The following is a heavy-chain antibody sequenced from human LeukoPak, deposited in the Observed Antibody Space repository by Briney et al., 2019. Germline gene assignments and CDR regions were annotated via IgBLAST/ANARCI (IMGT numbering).Heavy chain of an antibody. CDR1: GGSFSSSSYY. CDR2: VYYSGNT. D-gene: IGHD3-9*01. J-gene: IGHJ6*04. V-gene: IGHV4-39*07. Sequence: SETLSLTCTVSGGSFSSSSYYWGWIRQPPGKGLEWIGSVYYSGNTYYNPSLKSRVTISVDSSKNQFSLKLSSVTAADTAVYYCARDGGTIFSLDVWGKGTTVTISS. CDR3: ARDGGTIFSLDV.